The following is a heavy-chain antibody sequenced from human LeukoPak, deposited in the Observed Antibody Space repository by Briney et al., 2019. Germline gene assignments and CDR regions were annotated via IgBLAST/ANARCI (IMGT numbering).Heavy chain of an antibody. D-gene: IGHD4-17*01. J-gene: IGHJ4*02. CDR2: ISAYNGNT. CDR1: GYTFTSYG. Sequence: ASVKVSCKASGYTFTSYGISWVRQAPGQGLEWMGWISAYNGNTNYAQKLQGRVTMTTDTSTGTAYMELRSLRSDDTAVYYCARSATMTTVTTMGYWGQGTLVTVSS. V-gene: IGHV1-18*01. CDR3: ARSATMTTVTTMGY.